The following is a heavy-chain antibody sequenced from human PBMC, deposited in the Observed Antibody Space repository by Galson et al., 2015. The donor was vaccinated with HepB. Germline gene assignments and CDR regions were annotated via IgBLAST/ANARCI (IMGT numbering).Heavy chain of an antibody. Sequence: LSLTCTVSGGSISSYYWSWIRQPPGKGLEWIGYIYYSGSTNYNPSLKSRVTISVDTSKNQFSLKLSSVTAADTAVYYCARARMVRGAARWFDPWGQGTLVTVSS. CDR2: IYYSGST. D-gene: IGHD3-10*01. V-gene: IGHV4-59*01. J-gene: IGHJ5*02. CDR1: GGSISSYY. CDR3: ARARMVRGAARWFDP.